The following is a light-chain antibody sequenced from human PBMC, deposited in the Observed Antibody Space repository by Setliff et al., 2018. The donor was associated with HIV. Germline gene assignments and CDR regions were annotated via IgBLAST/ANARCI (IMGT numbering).Light chain of an antibody. V-gene: IGLV2-11*01. CDR3: CSYAGSYTSLYV. CDR2: DVT. Sequence: QSALTQPASVSGSPGQSITISCTGTSSDVGGYNYVSWYQHLPGKAPKLMIYDVTKRPSGVPDRFSGSKSGNTASLTISGLQSEDEADYYCCSYAGSYTSLYVFGTGTKV. J-gene: IGLJ1*01. CDR1: SSDVGGYNY.